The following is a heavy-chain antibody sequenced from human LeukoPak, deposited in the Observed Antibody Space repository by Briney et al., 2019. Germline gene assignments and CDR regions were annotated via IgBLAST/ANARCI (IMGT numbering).Heavy chain of an antibody. J-gene: IGHJ4*02. CDR1: GFTFSSYG. Sequence: PGGSLRLSCAASGFTFSSYGMHWVRQAPGKGLEWVAFIRYDGSNKYYADSVKGRFTISRDNSKNTLYLQMNSLRAEDTAVYYCARFPYYYDSSGYVYWGQGTLVTVSS. V-gene: IGHV3-30*02. D-gene: IGHD3-22*01. CDR3: ARFPYYYDSSGYVY. CDR2: IRYDGSNK.